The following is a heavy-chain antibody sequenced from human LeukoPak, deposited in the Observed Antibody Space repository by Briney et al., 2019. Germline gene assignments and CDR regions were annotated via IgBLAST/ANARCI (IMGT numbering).Heavy chain of an antibody. J-gene: IGHJ4*02. CDR2: IKQDGSEK. CDR3: ARGLGSSPRAGFDY. CDR1: GFTFSSYW. V-gene: IGHV3-7*01. Sequence: QTGGSLRLSCAASGFTFSSYWMSWVRQAPGKGLEWVANIKQDGSEKYYVDSVKGRFTISRDNAKNSLYLQMNSLRAEDTAVYYCARGLGSSPRAGFDYWGQGTLVTVSS. D-gene: IGHD1-26*01.